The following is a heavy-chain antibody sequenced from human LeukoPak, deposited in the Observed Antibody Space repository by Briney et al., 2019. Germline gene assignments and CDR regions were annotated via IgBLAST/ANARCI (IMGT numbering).Heavy chain of an antibody. V-gene: IGHV4-59*01. CDR1: GVSISGYY. Sequence: SETLSLTCSVSGVSISGYYWTWVRQPPGKGLEWIGQIHYSGRADYNPSLKSRITMSVDTSRNQISLKLSSETAADTAIYYCVRFGVNYDMDVWGQGTTVTVFS. CDR3: VRFGVNYDMDV. CDR2: IHYSGRA. D-gene: IGHD3-16*01. J-gene: IGHJ6*02.